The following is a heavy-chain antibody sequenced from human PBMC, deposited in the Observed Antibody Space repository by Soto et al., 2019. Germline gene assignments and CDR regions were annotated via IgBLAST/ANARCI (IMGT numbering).Heavy chain of an antibody. Sequence: QVQLVQSGAEVKKPGSWVKVSCKASGGTFSGDAISWLRQAPGQGLEWMGQIVPFFKGTKYAQKFQGRVTITADDSTSTAFLDLSSLRSADTAVYFCARDVSVNYYDSTYYYYAMDVRVQGTTVTVSS. D-gene: IGHD3-22*01. CDR2: IVPFFKGT. J-gene: IGHJ6*02. CDR1: GGTFSGDA. CDR3: ARDVSVNYYDSTYYYYAMDV. V-gene: IGHV1-69*01.